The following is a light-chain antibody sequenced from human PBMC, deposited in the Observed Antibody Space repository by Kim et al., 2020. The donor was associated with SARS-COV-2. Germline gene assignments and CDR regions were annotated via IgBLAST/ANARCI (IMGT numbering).Light chain of an antibody. J-gene: IGKJ4*01. Sequence: EIVLTQSPGTLSLSPGERATLSCRASQSVSSSYLAWYQQKPGQAPRRLIYGASSRAIGIPDRFSGSGSGTDFTLTISRLEPEDFAVYYCQQYGSSPLTFGGGTKLEI. CDR1: QSVSSSY. CDR3: QQYGSSPLT. CDR2: GAS. V-gene: IGKV3-20*01.